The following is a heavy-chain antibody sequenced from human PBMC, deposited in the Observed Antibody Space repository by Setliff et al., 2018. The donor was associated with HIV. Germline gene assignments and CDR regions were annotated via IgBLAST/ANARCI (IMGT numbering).Heavy chain of an antibody. CDR1: GYSFSNYA. CDR2: IKTDSGSP. J-gene: IGHJ5*02. Sequence: ASVKVSCKASGYSFSNYAINWVRQAPGQGLEWMGWIKTDSGSPTYAQGFTGRFVFSVDTSVTTTYLQISSLKAEDTAVYYCARALYGDYGGDLNWLDPWGQGALVTVSS. D-gene: IGHD4-17*01. CDR3: ARALYGDYGGDLNWLDP. V-gene: IGHV7-4-1*02.